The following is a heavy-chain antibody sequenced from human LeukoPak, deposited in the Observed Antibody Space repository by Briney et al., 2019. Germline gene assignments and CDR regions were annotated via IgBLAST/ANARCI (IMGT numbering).Heavy chain of an antibody. J-gene: IGHJ4*02. CDR3: ARGAAAAGNAFDY. D-gene: IGHD6-13*01. CDR1: GGSITSSDYY. CDR2: ISQSGTT. V-gene: IGHV4-30-2*01. Sequence: PSQTLSLTCSVSGGSITSSDYYWSWIRQPPGKGLEWIAYISQSGTTSYNPSLKSRVTISVDRSKNQFSLKLTSVTAADTAVYYCARGAAAAGNAFDYWGQGTLVTVSS.